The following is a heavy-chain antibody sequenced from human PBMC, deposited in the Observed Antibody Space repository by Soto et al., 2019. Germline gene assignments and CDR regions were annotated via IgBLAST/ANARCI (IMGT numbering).Heavy chain of an antibody. V-gene: IGHV1-3*01. J-gene: IGHJ3*02. CDR3: ARGLGASYALDI. Sequence: ASVKVSCKASGYTFTSYAMHWVRQAPGQRLEWMGWINAGNGNTKYSQKFQGRVTITRDTSASTAYMELSSLRSDDTAVYYCARGLGASYALDIWGQGTMVTVSS. D-gene: IGHD1-26*01. CDR1: GYTFTSYA. CDR2: INAGNGNT.